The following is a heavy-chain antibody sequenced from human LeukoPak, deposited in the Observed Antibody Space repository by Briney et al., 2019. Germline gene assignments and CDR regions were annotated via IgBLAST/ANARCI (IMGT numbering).Heavy chain of an antibody. D-gene: IGHD3-10*01. CDR2: ISYDGSNK. CDR3: AKRLWFGELPGAFDI. V-gene: IGHV3-30*18. Sequence: GGSLRLSCAASGFTFSGYGMHWVRQAPGKGLEWVAVISYDGSNKYYADSVKGRFTISRDNSKNTLFLQMNSLRAEDTAVYYCAKRLWFGELPGAFDIWGQGTMVTVSS. CDR1: GFTFSGYG. J-gene: IGHJ3*02.